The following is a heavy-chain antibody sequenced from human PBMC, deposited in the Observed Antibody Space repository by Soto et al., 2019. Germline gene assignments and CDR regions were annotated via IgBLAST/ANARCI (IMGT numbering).Heavy chain of an antibody. CDR2: IYYSGST. J-gene: IGHJ6*02. V-gene: IGHV4-30-2*05. D-gene: IGHD6-25*01. CDR1: GGSLSRGGYS. CDR3: ARDGLETRLDYYYGMDV. Sequence: PSETLSLSCAVSGGSLSRGGYSWGWLRQPPGKGLEWIGYIYYSGSTYYNPSLKSRVTISVDTSKNQFSLKLSSVTAADTAVYYFARDGLETRLDYYYGMDVWGQGTTVT.